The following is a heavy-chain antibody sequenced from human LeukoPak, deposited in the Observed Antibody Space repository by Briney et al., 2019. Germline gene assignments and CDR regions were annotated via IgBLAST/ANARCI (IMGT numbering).Heavy chain of an antibody. D-gene: IGHD6-19*01. CDR2: IYTSGST. Sequence: SQTLSLTCTVSGGSISSGSYYWSWIRQPAGKGLEWIGRIYTSGSTNYNPSLKSRVTISVDTSKNQFSLKLSSVTAADTAVYYCARGKRGGWYFDYWSQGTLVTVSS. CDR3: ARGKRGGWYFDY. J-gene: IGHJ4*02. V-gene: IGHV4-61*02. CDR1: GGSISSGSYY.